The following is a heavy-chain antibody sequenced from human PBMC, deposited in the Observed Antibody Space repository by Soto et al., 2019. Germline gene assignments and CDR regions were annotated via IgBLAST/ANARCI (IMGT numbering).Heavy chain of an antibody. CDR1: GGSVRAPDW. CDR2: VHISGHS. J-gene: IGHJ5*01. D-gene: IGHD1-1*01. V-gene: IGHV4-4*02. Sequence: QVHLQESGPGLVAPSGTPSLTCTLSGGSVRAPDWWNWVRQSPDKGLEWIAEVHISGHSNYNPSLRSRVSVSIDSSKNQFYLNLDSVTAAATAIYYCARVRQGCSANNCYFDPWGQGTQVTISS. CDR3: ARVRQGCSANNCYFDP.